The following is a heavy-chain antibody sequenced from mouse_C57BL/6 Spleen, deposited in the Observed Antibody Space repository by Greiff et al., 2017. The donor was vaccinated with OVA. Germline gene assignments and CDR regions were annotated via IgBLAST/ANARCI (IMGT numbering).Heavy chain of an antibody. V-gene: IGHV1-72*01. CDR2: IDPNSGGT. Sequence: QVQLQQPGAELVKPGASVKLSCKASGYTFTSYWMHWVKQRPGRGLEWNGRIDPNSGGTKYNEKFKSKATLTVDKPSSTAYMQLSSLTSEDSAVYYCARWGIYYGNLYAMDYWGQGTSVTVSS. CDR1: GYTFTSYW. J-gene: IGHJ4*01. D-gene: IGHD2-1*01. CDR3: ARWGIYYGNLYAMDY.